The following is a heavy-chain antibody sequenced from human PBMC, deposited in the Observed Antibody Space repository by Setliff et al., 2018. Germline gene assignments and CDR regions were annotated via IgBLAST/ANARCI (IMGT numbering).Heavy chain of an antibody. V-gene: IGHV1-2*06. CDR2: FHPYSGHT. Sequence: GASVKVSCKASGYTFNNYFLHWVRQAPGQGLEWMGRFHPYSGHTNYAQNFQGRVTMTMDASITTVYMELSRLTSDDTAVYYCARDPFRNYDTAPVWFDPWGQGTLVTVSS. J-gene: IGHJ5*02. CDR3: ARDPFRNYDTAPVWFDP. CDR1: GYTFNNYF. D-gene: IGHD3-22*01.